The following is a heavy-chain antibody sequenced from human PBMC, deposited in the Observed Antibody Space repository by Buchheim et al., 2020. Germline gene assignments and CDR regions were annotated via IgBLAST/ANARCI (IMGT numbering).Heavy chain of an antibody. CDR1: GGSISSSNW. Sequence: QVQLQESGPGLVKPSGTLSLTCAVSGGSISSSNWWSWVRQPPGKGLEWIGEIYHSGSTNYNPSLKSRVTISVDKSKNQFSLKLSSVTAADTAVYYCARQSTGSYDFWSGYSGYNWFDPWGQGTL. CDR2: IYHSGST. V-gene: IGHV4-4*02. J-gene: IGHJ5*02. CDR3: ARQSTGSYDFWSGYSGYNWFDP. D-gene: IGHD3-3*01.